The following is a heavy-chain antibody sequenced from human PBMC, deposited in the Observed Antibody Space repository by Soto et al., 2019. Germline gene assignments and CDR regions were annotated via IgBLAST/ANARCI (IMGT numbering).Heavy chain of an antibody. CDR1: GGTFNNYA. Sequence: QVQLVQSGAEVKKPGSSVKVSCKASGGTFNNYALTWVRQAPGQALEWMGGIIPRLGTPNYAQRVQGRVTITADESTSTAYMELSSLRSEDTALYYCASSYGTSWYGDYWGQGTLVTVSS. D-gene: IGHD6-13*01. CDR2: IIPRLGTP. V-gene: IGHV1-69*01. CDR3: ASSYGTSWYGDY. J-gene: IGHJ4*02.